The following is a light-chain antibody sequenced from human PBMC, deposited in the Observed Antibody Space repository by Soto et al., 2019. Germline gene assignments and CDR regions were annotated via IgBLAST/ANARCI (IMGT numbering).Light chain of an antibody. CDR3: SSYTSSSTPFL. Sequence: QPVLTQPASVSGSPGQSITISCTGTSSDVGGYNYVSWYQQHPGKAPKLMIYDVSNRPSGVSNRFSGSKSGNTASLTISGLQAEDEADYYCSSYTSSSTPFLFGTGTKLTVL. V-gene: IGLV2-14*01. CDR1: SSDVGGYNY. CDR2: DVS. J-gene: IGLJ1*01.